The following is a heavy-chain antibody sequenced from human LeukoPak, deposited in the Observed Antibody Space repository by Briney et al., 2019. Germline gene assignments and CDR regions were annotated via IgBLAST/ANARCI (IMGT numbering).Heavy chain of an antibody. J-gene: IGHJ5*01. Sequence: PSETLSLTCTVSGGSITAGNYHWRWIRQPPGKGLVWIVRVYYSGIIFSGTFHKSRVTISGDTSKNLFFLGLSPVNAAGTGGCFCARLNPGYVTAPHDSWGQGMLVTVSS. D-gene: IGHD3-16*01. V-gene: IGHV4-39*01. CDR3: ARLNPGYVTAPHDS. CDR1: GGSITAGNYH. CDR2: VYYSGII.